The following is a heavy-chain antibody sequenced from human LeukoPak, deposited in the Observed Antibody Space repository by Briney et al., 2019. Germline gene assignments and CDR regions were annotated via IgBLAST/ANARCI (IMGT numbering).Heavy chain of an antibody. D-gene: IGHD2-2*01. CDR2: VSYDASDK. V-gene: IGHV3-30*03. CDR3: ARGYCSSTSCHVARHFEY. CDR1: GFTFSTYG. Sequence: QPGRSLRLSCAASGFTFSTYGMHWVRQAPGKGLEWVAVVSYDASDKYYADSVKGRFTISRDNSKNMLYLQMNSLREEDTAVYYCARGYCSSTSCHVARHFEYWGQGTLVTVSS. J-gene: IGHJ4*02.